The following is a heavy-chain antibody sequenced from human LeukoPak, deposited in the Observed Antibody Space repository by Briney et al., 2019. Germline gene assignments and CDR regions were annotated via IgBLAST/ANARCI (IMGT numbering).Heavy chain of an antibody. CDR2: INPNSGGI. J-gene: IGHJ4*02. V-gene: IGHV1-2*02. CDR1: RYTFTGYY. CDR3: ARGAYGSVRYSPFVFDY. Sequence: ASVKVSCTASRYTFTGYYMHWVRQAPGQGLEWMGWINPNSGGINNAQKLRGRVTMTSDTSISTAYMELSRLRSDGAAVYYFARGAYGSVRYSPFVFDYWGQGTLVTVSS. D-gene: IGHD3-10*01.